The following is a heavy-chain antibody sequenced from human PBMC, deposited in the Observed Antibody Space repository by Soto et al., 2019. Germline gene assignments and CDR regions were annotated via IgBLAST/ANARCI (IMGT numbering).Heavy chain of an antibody. J-gene: IGHJ4*02. V-gene: IGHV4-59*01. CDR3: ARLASSSSFFDY. Sequence: LPETLSLTCTVSGGSISSDYWSWIRQPPGKGLEWIGYIYYSGSTNYNPSLKSRVTISVDTSKNQFSLKLSSVTAADTAVYYCARLASSSSFFDYWGQGTLVTVS. CDR1: GGSISSDY. CDR2: IYYSGST. D-gene: IGHD6-13*01.